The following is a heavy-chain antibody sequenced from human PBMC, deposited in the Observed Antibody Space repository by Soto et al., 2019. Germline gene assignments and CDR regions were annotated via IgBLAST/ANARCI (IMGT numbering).Heavy chain of an antibody. V-gene: IGHV3-23*01. CDR2: ISGSGGST. CDR1: GFTFSSYA. D-gene: IGHD3-10*01. J-gene: IGHJ6*02. CDR3: AKGGLWFGELLPYYYYGMDG. Sequence: GGSLRLSCAASGFTFSSYAMSWVRQAPGKGLEWVSAISGSGGSTYYADSVKGRFTISRDNSKNTLYLQMNSLRAEDTAVYYCAKGGLWFGELLPYYYYGMDGWGQGTTVTVSS.